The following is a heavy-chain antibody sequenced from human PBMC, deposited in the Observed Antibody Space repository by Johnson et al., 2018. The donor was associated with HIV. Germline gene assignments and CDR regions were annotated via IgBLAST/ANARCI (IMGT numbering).Heavy chain of an antibody. CDR2: LKSKTDGGTI. V-gene: IGHV3-15*01. D-gene: IGHD1-1*01. J-gene: IGHJ3*02. Sequence: MQLVESGGDLVNPGGSLRLSCAASGFTFSDAWMNWVRQAPGKGLEWVGRLKSKTDGGTIDYAAPVKGRFTISRDGSKNTLYLHMNGLKTEDTGVYYCTTGLYWNDAFDIWGQGTMVTVSS. CDR1: GFTFSDAW. CDR3: TTGLYWNDAFDI.